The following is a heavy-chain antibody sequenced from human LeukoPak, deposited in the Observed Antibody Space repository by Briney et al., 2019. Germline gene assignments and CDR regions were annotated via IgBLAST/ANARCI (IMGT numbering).Heavy chain of an antibody. D-gene: IGHD2-15*01. CDR3: ARDARICSGGSCYFDF. CDR2: ISSSSYYT. J-gene: IGHJ4*02. CDR1: GFTFSSCS. Sequence: TGGSLRLSCAASGFTFSSCSMNWVRQAPGKGLEWVSSISSSSYYTYYADSVKGRFTIPRDNAKNSLYLQMNSLRAEDTAVYYCARDARICSGGSCYFDFWGQGTLVTVSS. V-gene: IGHV3-21*01.